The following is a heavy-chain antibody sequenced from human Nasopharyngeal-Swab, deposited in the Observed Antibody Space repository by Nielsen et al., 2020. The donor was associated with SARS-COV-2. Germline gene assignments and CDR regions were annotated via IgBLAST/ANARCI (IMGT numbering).Heavy chain of an antibody. Sequence: WIRQPPGKGLEWVSYISSSSSTIYYADSVKGRFTISRDNAKNSLYLQMNSLRAEDTAVHYCARDTPTPDTAMIRGWLGLYYYYGMDVWGQGTTVTVSS. CDR2: ISSSSSTI. CDR3: ARDTPTPDTAMIRGWLGLYYYYGMDV. J-gene: IGHJ6*02. D-gene: IGHD5-18*01. V-gene: IGHV3-48*04.